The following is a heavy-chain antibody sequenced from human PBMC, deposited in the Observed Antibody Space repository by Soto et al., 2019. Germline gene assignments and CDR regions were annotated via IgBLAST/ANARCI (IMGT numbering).Heavy chain of an antibody. CDR1: GGTVATRSHY. D-gene: IGHD3-10*01. Sequence: QLRLQESGPGVVKPSETLSLTCNVSGGTVATRSHYWGWVRQPPGKGLEWIGNVYYGGSAYYSPSLRGRGNIFVHTSNKSFSLTLTAGDAADTGFYYCAAMAGPLVSNPWGSEALGRGTRVIVSS. J-gene: IGHJ5*02. CDR3: AAMAGPLVSNPWGSEA. CDR2: VYYGGSA. V-gene: IGHV4-39*01.